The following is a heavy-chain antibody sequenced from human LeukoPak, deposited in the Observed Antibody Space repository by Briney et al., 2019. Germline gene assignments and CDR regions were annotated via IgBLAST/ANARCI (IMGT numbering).Heavy chain of an antibody. CDR1: GGSIRSSYYY. CDR2: IYDSGST. CDR3: ARVVPYYDFWSGYPNYFDY. J-gene: IGHJ4*02. V-gene: IGHV4-39*07. Sequence: PSETLSLTCTVSGGSIRSSYYYWGWIRQPPGKGLEWIGSIYDSGSTYYNPSLKSRVTISVDTSKNQFSLKLSSVTAADTAVYYCARVVPYYDFWSGYPNYFDYWGQGTLVTVSS. D-gene: IGHD3-3*01.